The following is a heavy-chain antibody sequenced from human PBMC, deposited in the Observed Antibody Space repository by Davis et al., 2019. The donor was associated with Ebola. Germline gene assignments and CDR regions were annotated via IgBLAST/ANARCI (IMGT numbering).Heavy chain of an antibody. J-gene: IGHJ4*02. CDR3: AKGYCSGGRCYSGSDY. CDR2: IFPGDSDT. CDR1: GYKFSSYW. V-gene: IGHV5-51*01. D-gene: IGHD2-15*01. Sequence: GESLKISCKGSGYKFSSYWIGWVRQMPGKGLEWVGIIFPGDSDTRYSPSFQGQVTISVDKSISTAYLQWSSLKASDTAMYYCAKGYCSGGRCYSGSDYWGQGTLVTVSS.